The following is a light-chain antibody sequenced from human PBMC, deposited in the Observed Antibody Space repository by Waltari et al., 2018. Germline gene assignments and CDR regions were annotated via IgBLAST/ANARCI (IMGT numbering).Light chain of an antibody. V-gene: IGKV2-30*02. Sequence: DAAMTQSPLSLPVTLGQPASISCRSSQSLVHSDGNTSLNWFHQRPGQSPRRLIYKVSRRESGVPDRFSGSGSGTDFTLKISRVEAEDVGIYYCMQGTHWPLTFGQGTRLEI. CDR1: QSLVHSDGNTS. CDR2: KVS. J-gene: IGKJ5*01. CDR3: MQGTHWPLT.